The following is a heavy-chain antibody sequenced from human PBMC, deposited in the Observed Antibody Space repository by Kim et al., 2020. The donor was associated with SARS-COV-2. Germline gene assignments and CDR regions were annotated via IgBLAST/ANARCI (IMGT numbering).Heavy chain of an antibody. V-gene: IGHV1-2*02. CDR2: INPNSGGT. Sequence: ASVKVSCKASGYSFTDYYVHWVRQAPGQGLEWMGWINPNSGGTKYAQKFQGRVTMTTDTSISTAYMELSSLRSDDTAVYFCARALAYCRGGSCYPWGQ. CDR3: ARALAYCRGGSCYP. D-gene: IGHD2-15*01. J-gene: IGHJ5*02. CDR1: GYSFTDYY.